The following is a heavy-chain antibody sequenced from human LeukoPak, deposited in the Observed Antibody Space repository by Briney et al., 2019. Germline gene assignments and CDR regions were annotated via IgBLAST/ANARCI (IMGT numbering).Heavy chain of an antibody. Sequence: GASVKVSCKASGYTFTGYYMHWVRQAPGQGLEWMGWINPNSGGTNYAQKFQGWVTMTRDTSISTAYMELSRLRSDDTAVYYCARDLKMGSSSCHGYWGQGTLVTVSS. CDR3: ARDLKMGSSSCHGY. V-gene: IGHV1-2*04. J-gene: IGHJ4*02. CDR2: INPNSGGT. D-gene: IGHD6-13*01. CDR1: GYTFTGYY.